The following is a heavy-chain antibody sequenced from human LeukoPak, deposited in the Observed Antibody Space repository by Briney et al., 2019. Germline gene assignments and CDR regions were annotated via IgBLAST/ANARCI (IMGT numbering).Heavy chain of an antibody. J-gene: IGHJ6*02. CDR1: GYTFTSYG. D-gene: IGHD3-10*01. CDR2: ISAYNGNT. CDR3: ARDSRVWFHYYGMDV. Sequence: ASVKVSFKASGYTFTSYGISWVRQAPGQGLEWMGWISAYNGNTNYAQKLQGRVTMTTDTSTSTAYMELRSLRSDDTAVYYCARDSRVWFHYYGMDVWGQGTTVTVSS. V-gene: IGHV1-18*01.